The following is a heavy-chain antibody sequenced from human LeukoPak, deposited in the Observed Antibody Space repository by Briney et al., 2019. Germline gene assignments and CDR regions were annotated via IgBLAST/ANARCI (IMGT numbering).Heavy chain of an antibody. CDR3: ARTPRSRYFDWSHYGMDV. V-gene: IGHV4-4*07. D-gene: IGHD3-9*01. J-gene: IGHJ6*02. Sequence: PSETLSLTCTVSGGSISSYYWSWIRQPAGKGLEWIGRIYTSGSTNYNPSLKSRVTISVDTSKNQFSLKLSSVTAADTAVYYCARTPRSRYFDWSHYGMDVWGQGTTVTVSS. CDR2: IYTSGST. CDR1: GGSISSYY.